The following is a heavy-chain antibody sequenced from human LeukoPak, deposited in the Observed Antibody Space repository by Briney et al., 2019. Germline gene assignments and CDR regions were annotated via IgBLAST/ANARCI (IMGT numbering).Heavy chain of an antibody. D-gene: IGHD3-10*01. V-gene: IGHV3-30-3*01. J-gene: IGHJ3*01. Sequence: GGSLRLSCAASGFNFRSYAMQWVRPAPGKGLEWVAVISYDGSNEDYTDSVKGRFIISRDDSKNTMSLQTNSLRVDHPAVYYCARGPDPVLRGPRRAFALWGQGTMVTVSS. CDR2: ISYDGSNE. CDR1: GFNFRSYA. CDR3: ARGPDPVLRGPRRAFAL.